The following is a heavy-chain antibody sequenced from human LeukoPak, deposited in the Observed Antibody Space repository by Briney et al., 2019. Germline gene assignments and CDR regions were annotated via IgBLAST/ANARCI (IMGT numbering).Heavy chain of an antibody. J-gene: IGHJ4*02. CDR2: IYSDGST. Sequence: GGSLRLSCAASGFTVSSNYMSWVRQAPGKGLEWVSLIYSDGSTNYADSVKGRFTISRDNPKNTLYLQMNSLRAEDTAVYFCAKRGVVIRVILVGFHKEAYYFDSWGQGALVTVSS. V-gene: IGHV3-53*01. D-gene: IGHD3-22*01. CDR3: AKRGVVIRVILVGFHKEAYYFDS. CDR1: GFTVSSNY.